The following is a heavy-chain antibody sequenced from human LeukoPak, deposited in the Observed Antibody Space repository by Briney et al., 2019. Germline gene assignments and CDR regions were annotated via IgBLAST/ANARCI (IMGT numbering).Heavy chain of an antibody. V-gene: IGHV4-59*12. CDR1: GGSISGYY. CDR3: ARVYRGYSYGYPYYYYYYMDV. J-gene: IGHJ6*03. Sequence: SETLSLTCTVAGGSISGYYWSWIRQPPGKGLEWIGYIFYSGSTNYNPSLKSRVTISVDTSKNHFSLKLSSVTAADTAVYYCARVYRGYSYGYPYYYYYYMDVWGKGTTVTVSS. D-gene: IGHD5-18*01. CDR2: IFYSGST.